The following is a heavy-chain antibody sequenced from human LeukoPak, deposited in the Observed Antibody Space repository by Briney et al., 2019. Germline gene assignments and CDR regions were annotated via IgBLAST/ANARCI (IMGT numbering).Heavy chain of an antibody. Sequence: GGSLRLSCAASGFTFSSYAMSWVRQAPGKGLEGVSAISGSGGSTYYADSVKGRFTISRDNSKNTLFLQMNSLRAEDTAVYYCANSALGAFDIWGQGTMVTVSS. V-gene: IGHV3-23*01. J-gene: IGHJ3*02. CDR1: GFTFSSYA. CDR3: ANSALGAFDI. CDR2: ISGSGGST. D-gene: IGHD1-26*01.